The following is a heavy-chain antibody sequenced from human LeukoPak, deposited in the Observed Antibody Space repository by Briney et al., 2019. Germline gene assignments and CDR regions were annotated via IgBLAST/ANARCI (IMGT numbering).Heavy chain of an antibody. CDR3: ARLQGRGDNYLDI. V-gene: IGHV4-59*08. Sequence: SETLSLTCTVSGGSISPYYWSWLRQPPGKGLEWIGYISYSGSTNYNPSLKTLKSRVTFSVDTSKNQFSLTLSSATAADTAFYFRARLQGRGDNYLDIWGQGALVTVSS. J-gene: IGHJ4*02. D-gene: IGHD7-27*01. CDR2: ISYSGST. CDR1: GGSISPYY.